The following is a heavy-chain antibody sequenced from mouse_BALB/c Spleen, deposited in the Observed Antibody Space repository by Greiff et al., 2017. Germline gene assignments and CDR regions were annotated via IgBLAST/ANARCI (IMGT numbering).Heavy chain of an antibody. D-gene: IGHD2-2*01. Sequence: QVQLQQSGPGLVAPSQSLSITCTVSGFSLTGYGVNWVRQPPGKGLEWLGMIWGDGSTDYNSALKSRLSISKDNSKSQVFLKMNSLQTDDTARYYCARDGYDGDAHYFDYWGQSTTLTVSS. CDR3: ARDGYDGDAHYFDY. J-gene: IGHJ2*01. V-gene: IGHV2-6-7*01. CDR1: GFSLTGYG. CDR2: IWGDGST.